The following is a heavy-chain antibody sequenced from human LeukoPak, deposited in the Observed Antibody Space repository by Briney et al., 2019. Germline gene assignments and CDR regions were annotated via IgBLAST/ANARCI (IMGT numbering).Heavy chain of an antibody. V-gene: IGHV4-31*03. CDR1: GGSISSGGYY. CDR3: SRSSGAAITNYYYGMDV. Sequence: SETLSLTCTVSGGSISSGGYYWSWIRQHPGKGLEWIGYIYYSGSTYYNPSLKSRVTISVDTSKNQFSLKLSSVTAADTAVYYCSRSSGAAITNYYYGMDVWGQGTTVTVSS. J-gene: IGHJ6*02. D-gene: IGHD5-12*01. CDR2: IYYSGST.